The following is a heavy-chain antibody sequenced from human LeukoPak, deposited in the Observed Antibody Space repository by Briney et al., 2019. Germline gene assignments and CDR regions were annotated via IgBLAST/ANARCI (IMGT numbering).Heavy chain of an antibody. CDR2: TWYDGSNK. V-gene: IGHV3-33*01. CDR1: GFTFSSYG. CDR3: ARGPIYDILTGYLDY. Sequence: PGRSLRLSCAASGFTFSSYGMHWVRQAPGKGLEWVAVTWYDGSNKYYADSVKGRFTISRDNSKNTLYLQMNSLRAEDTAVYYCARGPIYDILTGYLDYWGQGTLVTVSS. J-gene: IGHJ4*02. D-gene: IGHD3-9*01.